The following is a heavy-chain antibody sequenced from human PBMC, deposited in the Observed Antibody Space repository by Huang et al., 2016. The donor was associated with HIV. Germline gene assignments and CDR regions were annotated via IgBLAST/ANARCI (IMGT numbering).Heavy chain of an antibody. CDR3: ARPGGSWYYFDY. CDR1: GYSFTSYW. J-gene: IGHJ4*02. CDR2: IYPADSDT. D-gene: IGHD6-13*01. Sequence: EVQLVQSGAEVKKPGESLRISGNGSGYSFTSYWIGGGRQMPGKGLEGWGIIYPADSDTRYSPSFQGQVTISADKSISTAYLQWSSLKASDTAMYYCARPGGSWYYFDYWGQGTLVTVSS. V-gene: IGHV5-51*01.